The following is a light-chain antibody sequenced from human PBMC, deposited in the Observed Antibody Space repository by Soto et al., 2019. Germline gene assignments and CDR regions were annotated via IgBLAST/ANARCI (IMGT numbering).Light chain of an antibody. J-gene: IGLJ1*01. Sequence: QSALTQPASVSGSPGQSITISCTGTSSDVGAYDFVSWYQQHPDKAPKLMIYEVSNRPSGASNRFSGSKSVNTATLTISGLQAEDEADYSCSSYTSSSTRVFRTGTKVTVL. CDR3: SSYTSSSTRV. V-gene: IGLV2-14*03. CDR2: EVS. CDR1: SSDVGAYDF.